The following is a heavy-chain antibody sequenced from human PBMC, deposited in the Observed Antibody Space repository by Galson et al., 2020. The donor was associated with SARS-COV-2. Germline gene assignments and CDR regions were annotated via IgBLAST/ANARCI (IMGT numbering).Heavy chain of an antibody. CDR2: IYYSGST. Sequence: SETLSPTCTVSGGSISSYYWSWIRQPPGKGLEWIGYIYYSGSTNYNPSLKSRVTISVDTSKNQFSLKMSSVTAADTAVYYCARDARSSSSSGFGPWGQGTLVTVSS. D-gene: IGHD6-6*01. V-gene: IGHV4-59*01. J-gene: IGHJ5*02. CDR1: GGSISSYY. CDR3: ARDARSSSSSGFGP.